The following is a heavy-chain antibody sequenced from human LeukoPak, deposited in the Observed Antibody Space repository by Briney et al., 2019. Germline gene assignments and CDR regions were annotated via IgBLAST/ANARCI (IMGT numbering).Heavy chain of an antibody. CDR2: VNPNSGVT. CDR3: ARQWLPNGYFDY. Sequence: ASVKVSCKASGGTFTAYFMHWVRQAPGQGLEWMGRVNPNSGVTNSIQKFQGRVTMTRDTSISTAYMELSGLRSDDTAVYYCARQWLPNGYFDYWGQGTLVTVSS. CDR1: GGTFTAYF. J-gene: IGHJ4*02. V-gene: IGHV1-2*06. D-gene: IGHD6-19*01.